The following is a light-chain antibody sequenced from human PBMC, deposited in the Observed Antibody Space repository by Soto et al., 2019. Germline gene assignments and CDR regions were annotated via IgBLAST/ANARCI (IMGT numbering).Light chain of an antibody. CDR1: HSVTSTY. V-gene: IGKV3-20*01. Sequence: EIVLTQSPGTLSLSPGERATLSCRASHSVTSTYLAWYQQRPGQAPRLLIYGVSSRATGIPGRFSGSGSGTDFTLTISKLEPEDFAVYYCHQYGNSPLTFGGGTKVDIK. CDR2: GVS. CDR3: HQYGNSPLT. J-gene: IGKJ4*01.